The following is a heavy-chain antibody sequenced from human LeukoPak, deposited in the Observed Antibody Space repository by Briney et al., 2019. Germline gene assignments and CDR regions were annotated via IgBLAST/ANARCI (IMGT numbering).Heavy chain of an antibody. CDR3: ARDRIYYDFWSGYPQGLDAFDI. CDR2: INPSGGST. D-gene: IGHD3-3*01. CDR1: GYTFTSYY. Sequence: ASVKVSCKASGYTFTSYYMHWVRQAPGQGLEWMGIINPSGGSTSYAQKFQGRVTMTRDTSTSTVYMGLSSLRSEDTAVYYCARDRIYYDFWSGYPQGLDAFDIWGQWTMVTVSS. J-gene: IGHJ3*02. V-gene: IGHV1-46*01.